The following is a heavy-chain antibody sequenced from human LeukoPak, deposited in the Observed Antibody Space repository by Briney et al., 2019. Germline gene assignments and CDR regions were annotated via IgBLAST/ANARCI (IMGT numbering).Heavy chain of an antibody. J-gene: IGHJ4*02. V-gene: IGHV3-9*01. Sequence: RSGGSLRLSCAASGFTFDDYAMHWVRQAPGKGLEWVSGISWNSGSIGYADSVKGRFITSRDNAKSSLFLQKNSLRVEDTAVYYCARETANCGGDCIDYWGQGTLVTVSS. CDR3: ARETANCGGDCIDY. D-gene: IGHD2-21*02. CDR2: ISWNSGSI. CDR1: GFTFDDYA.